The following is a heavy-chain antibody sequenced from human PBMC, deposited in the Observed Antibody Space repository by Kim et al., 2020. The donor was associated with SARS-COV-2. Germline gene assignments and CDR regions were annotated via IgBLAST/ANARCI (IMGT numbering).Heavy chain of an antibody. CDR1: GFTFSDSA. CDR3: TRLPSNAWSGGAQYGFDP. V-gene: IGHV3-73*01. D-gene: IGHD6-19*01. Sequence: GGSLRLSCAASGFTFSDSAVHWVRQAPGKGLEWIGRIKSRENNYATAYAASVNGRFTVSRDDSKRTAYLQMNSLKTDDTAVYYCTRLPSNAWSGGAQYGFDPWGQGTLVTVSS. CDR2: IKSRENNYAT. J-gene: IGHJ5*02.